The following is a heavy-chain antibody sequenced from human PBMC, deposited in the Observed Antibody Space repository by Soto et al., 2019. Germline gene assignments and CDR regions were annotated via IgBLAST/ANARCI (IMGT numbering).Heavy chain of an antibody. CDR1: GFTFTRYS. V-gene: IGHV3-21*01. CDR2: ISSTTNYI. J-gene: IGHJ4*02. CDR3: ARESEDLTSNFDY. Sequence: EVQLVESGGCLVKPGGSLRLSCAASGFTFTRYSMNWVRQAPGKGLEWVSSISSTTNYIYYGDSMKGRFTLSRDNAKKSRYLEMNSLRAEDTAVYYWARESEDLTSNFDYWGQGTLVTVSS.